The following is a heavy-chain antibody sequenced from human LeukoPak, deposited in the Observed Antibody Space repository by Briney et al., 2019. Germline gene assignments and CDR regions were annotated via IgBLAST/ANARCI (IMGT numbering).Heavy chain of an antibody. Sequence: PSETLSLTCSVSGDYIGSSFWSWPRQPPGKGLEWIGYIYYSGSTNYNPSLKSRVTMSVDTSKNQFSLKLTSVSAADTAVFYCARTRGDPNWYFDLWGRGILVTVSS. D-gene: IGHD3-10*01. CDR2: IYYSGST. V-gene: IGHV4-59*08. CDR1: GDYIGSSF. CDR3: ARTRGDPNWYFDL. J-gene: IGHJ2*01.